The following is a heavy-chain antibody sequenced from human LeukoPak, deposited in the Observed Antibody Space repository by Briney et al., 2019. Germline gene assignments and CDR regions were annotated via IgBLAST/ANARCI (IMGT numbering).Heavy chain of an antibody. D-gene: IGHD4-17*01. CDR1: GFTFSSYE. Sequence: GGSLRLSCAASGFTFSSYEMNWVRQAPGKGLEWVSAISGSGGSTYYADSVKGRFTISRDNSKNTLYLQMNSLRAEDTAVYYCATTVTSGTYFDYWGQGTLVTVSS. J-gene: IGHJ4*02. CDR2: ISGSGGST. V-gene: IGHV3-23*01. CDR3: ATTVTSGTYFDY.